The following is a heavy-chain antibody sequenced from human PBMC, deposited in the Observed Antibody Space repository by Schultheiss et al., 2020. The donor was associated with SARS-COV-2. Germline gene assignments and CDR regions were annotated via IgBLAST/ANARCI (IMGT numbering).Heavy chain of an antibody. CDR1: GFTFSSYS. J-gene: IGHJ4*02. CDR3: ARDIYPEAPEDIAAAGTWNY. CDR2: ISSSSSYI. Sequence: GGSLRLSCAASGFTFSSYSMNWVRQAPGKGLEWVSSISSSSSYIYYADSVKGRFTISRDNSKNTLYLQMNSLRAEDTAVYYCARDIYPEAPEDIAAAGTWNYWGQGTLVTVSS. D-gene: IGHD6-13*01. V-gene: IGHV3-21*01.